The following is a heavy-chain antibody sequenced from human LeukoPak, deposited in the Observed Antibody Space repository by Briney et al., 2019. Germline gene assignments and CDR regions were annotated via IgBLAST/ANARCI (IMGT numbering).Heavy chain of an antibody. V-gene: IGHV3-53*01. CDR1: GFTVSSNY. Sequence: GGSLRLSCAASGFTVSSNYMSWVRQAPGKGLEWVSIIYSGGSTFYADSVKGRFTISRDNSKNTLYLQMNSLRAEDTAVYYCARGGSYLSAFDIWGQGAMVTVSS. D-gene: IGHD1-26*01. CDR3: ARGGSYLSAFDI. CDR2: IYSGGST. J-gene: IGHJ3*02.